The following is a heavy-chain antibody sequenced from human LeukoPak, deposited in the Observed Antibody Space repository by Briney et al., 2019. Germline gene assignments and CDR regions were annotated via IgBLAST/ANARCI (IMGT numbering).Heavy chain of an antibody. CDR3: AALWFGGNPTRFDDY. J-gene: IGHJ4*02. CDR2: ISAYNGNT. D-gene: IGHD3-10*01. V-gene: IGHV1-18*01. Sequence: ASVKVSCKASGYTFTSYGISWVRQAPGQGLEWMGWISAYNGNTNYAQKLQGRVTMTTDTSTSTAYMELRSLRSDDTAVYYCAALWFGGNPTRFDDYWGQGTLVTVSS. CDR1: GYTFTSYG.